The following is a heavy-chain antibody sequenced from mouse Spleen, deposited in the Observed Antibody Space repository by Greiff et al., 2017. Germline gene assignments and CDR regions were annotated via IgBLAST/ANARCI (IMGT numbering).Heavy chain of an antibody. V-gene: IGHV7-1*01. CDR3: ARDAGRRAMDY. Sequence: EVKVVESGGGLVQSGRSLRLSCATSGFTFSDFYMEWVRQAPGKGLEWIAASRNKANDYTTEYSASVKGRFIVSRDTSQSILYLQMNALRAEDTAIYYCARDAGRRAMDYWGQGTSVTVSS. CDR2: SRNKANDYTT. J-gene: IGHJ4*01. CDR1: GFTFSDFY.